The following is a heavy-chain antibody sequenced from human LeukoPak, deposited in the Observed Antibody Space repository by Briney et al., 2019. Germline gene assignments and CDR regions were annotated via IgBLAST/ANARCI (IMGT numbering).Heavy chain of an antibody. V-gene: IGHV4-61*02. CDR3: ARHKRKWFGELLPLRLNWFDP. J-gene: IGHJ5*02. CDR1: GGSISSGSYY. CDR2: IFTSGST. D-gene: IGHD3-10*01. Sequence: PSQTLSLTCTVSGGSISSGSYYWSWIRQPAGKGLEWIGRIFTSGSTKYNPSLKSRVTISVDTSKNQFSLKLSSVTAADTAVYYCARHKRKWFGELLPLRLNWFDPWGQGTLVTVSS.